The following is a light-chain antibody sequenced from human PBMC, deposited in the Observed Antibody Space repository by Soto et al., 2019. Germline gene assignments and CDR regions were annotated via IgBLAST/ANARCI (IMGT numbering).Light chain of an antibody. J-gene: IGLJ2*01. Sequence: QSALSQPASVSGSPGQSITIPCTGASSDVGSYSVVSWYQQLPGNAPKLIIYEGSQRPSGVSDRFSGSKSGNTASLTISGLQAEDEADYYCCSYAGSSLLRIFGGGTKVTVL. CDR1: SSDVGSYSV. CDR2: EGS. CDR3: CSYAGSSLLRI. V-gene: IGLV2-23*01.